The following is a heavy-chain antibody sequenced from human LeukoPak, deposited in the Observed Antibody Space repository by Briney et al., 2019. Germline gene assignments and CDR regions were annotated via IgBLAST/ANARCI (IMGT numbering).Heavy chain of an antibody. CDR1: GGSFSGYY. Sequence: SETLSLTCAVSGGSFSGYYWTWIRQPPGKGLEWIGEIKHSGNTNYNPSLKSRVTISVDTSKNEFSLKLSSVTAADTAVYYCARHGTGYYYYYMDVWGKGTTVTISS. V-gene: IGHV4-34*01. D-gene: IGHD3/OR15-3a*01. CDR3: ARHGTGYYYYYMDV. J-gene: IGHJ6*03. CDR2: IKHSGNT.